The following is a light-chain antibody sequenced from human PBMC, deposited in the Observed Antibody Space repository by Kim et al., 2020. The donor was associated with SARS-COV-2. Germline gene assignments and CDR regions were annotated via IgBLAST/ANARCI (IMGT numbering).Light chain of an antibody. V-gene: IGKV1-39*01. CDR3: QQTYSSPPYT. CDR1: QTIARY. J-gene: IGKJ2*01. CDR2: AAS. Sequence: DIQMTQSPSSLSASVGDRVTITCRASQTIARYLNWYQQKPGKAPNLLIYAASSLQSGVPTRFSGSGFGTDFSLTISSLQPEDFATYYCQQTYSSPPYTFGQRTKVDIK.